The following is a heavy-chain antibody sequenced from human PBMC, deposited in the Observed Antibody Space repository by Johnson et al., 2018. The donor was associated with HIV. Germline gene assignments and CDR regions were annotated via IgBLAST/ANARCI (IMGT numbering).Heavy chain of an antibody. CDR2: ISGSGGST. CDR1: GFSFSSYA. V-gene: IGHV3-23*04. D-gene: IGHD3-22*01. CDR3: ARPSLWDSSDYLGGDGFDF. J-gene: IGHJ3*01. Sequence: VQLVESGGGLVQPGGSLRLSCAASGFSFSSYAMSWVRQAPGKGLEWVSAISGSGGSTYYADSVKGRFTISRDNSKNTLYLQMNSLRAEDTAVYYCARPSLWDSSDYLGGDGFDFWGQGTMVTVSS.